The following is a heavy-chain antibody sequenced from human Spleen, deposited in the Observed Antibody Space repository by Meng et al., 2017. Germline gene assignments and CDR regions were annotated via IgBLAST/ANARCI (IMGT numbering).Heavy chain of an antibody. V-gene: IGHV1-3*01. CDR3: ARGGGRAYSGYERYYYGMDV. D-gene: IGHD5-12*01. Sequence: ASVKVSCKASGYTFTSYAMHWVRQAPGQRLEWMGWINAGNGNTKYSQKFQGRVTITRDTSASTAYMELSSLRSEDTAVYYCARGGGRAYSGYERYYYGMDVWGQGTTVTVSS. CDR2: INAGNGNT. CDR1: GYTFTSYA. J-gene: IGHJ6*02.